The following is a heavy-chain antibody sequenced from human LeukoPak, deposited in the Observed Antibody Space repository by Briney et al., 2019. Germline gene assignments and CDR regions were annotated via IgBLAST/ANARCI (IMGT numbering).Heavy chain of an antibody. V-gene: IGHV3-30*02. CDR1: GFTFSSYG. D-gene: IGHD6-19*01. CDR2: IRYDGSNT. J-gene: IGHJ5*02. CDR3: AKDPHYSSGWYPNWFDP. Sequence: GGSLRLSCAASGFTFSSYGMHWVRQAPGKGLEWVAFIRYDGSNTYYADSVKGRFTISRDNSKNTLYLQMNSLRAEDTAVYYCAKDPHYSSGWYPNWFDPWGQGTLVTVSS.